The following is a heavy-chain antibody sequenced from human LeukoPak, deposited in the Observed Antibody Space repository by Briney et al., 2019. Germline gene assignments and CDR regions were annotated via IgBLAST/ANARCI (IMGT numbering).Heavy chain of an antibody. CDR1: GFTFSSYE. D-gene: IGHD6-19*01. Sequence: PGGSLRLSCAASGFTFSSYEMNWVRQAPGKGLEWVSYISSSGSTIYYADSVKGRFTISRDNAKNSLYLQMNSLRAEDTAVYYCARDRGSGIAVAFDYWGQGILVTVSS. CDR2: ISSSGSTI. V-gene: IGHV3-48*03. J-gene: IGHJ4*02. CDR3: ARDRGSGIAVAFDY.